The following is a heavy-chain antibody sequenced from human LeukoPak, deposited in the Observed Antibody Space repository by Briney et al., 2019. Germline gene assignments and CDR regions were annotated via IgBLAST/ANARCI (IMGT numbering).Heavy chain of an antibody. V-gene: IGHV3-30*03. D-gene: IGHD1-1*01. J-gene: IGHJ4*02. CDR1: GFTFSSYG. Sequence: GGSLRLSCAASGFTFSSYGMHWVRQAPGKGLEWVAVISYDGSNKYYADSVKGRFTISRDNSKNTLYLQMNSLRAEDTAVYYCARPGTGKRVAVFEYWGQGTLVTVSS. CDR3: ARPGTGKRVAVFEY. CDR2: ISYDGSNK.